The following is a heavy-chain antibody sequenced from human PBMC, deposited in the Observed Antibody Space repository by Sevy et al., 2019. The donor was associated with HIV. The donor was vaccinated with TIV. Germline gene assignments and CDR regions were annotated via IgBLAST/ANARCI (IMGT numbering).Heavy chain of an antibody. D-gene: IGHD3-22*01. CDR2: ISGSGGST. Sequence: GGSLRLSCAASGFTFSSYAMSWVRQAPGKGLEWVSAISGSGGSTYYADSVKGRFTISRDNSKNTLYLQMNSLRAEDTAVYYCARPNEPAYHYDSSGVDYWGQGTLVTVSS. V-gene: IGHV3-23*01. J-gene: IGHJ4*02. CDR3: ARPNEPAYHYDSSGVDY. CDR1: GFTFSSYA.